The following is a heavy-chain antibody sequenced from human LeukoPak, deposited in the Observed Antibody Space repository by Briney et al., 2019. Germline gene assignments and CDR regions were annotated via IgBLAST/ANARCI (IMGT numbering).Heavy chain of an antibody. J-gene: IGHJ4*02. V-gene: IGHV3-33*01. CDR2: IWYDGSNK. CDR3: ARARGVSTGYRPIDY. D-gene: IGHD3-22*01. Sequence: GGSLRLSCAASGFTFSTSGMHWVRQAPGKGLGWVAVIWYDGSNKHYAESVKGRFSISRDNSKSTLYLQMNSLRAEDTAVYYCARARGVSTGYRPIDYWGQGTLVTVSS. CDR1: GFTFSTSG.